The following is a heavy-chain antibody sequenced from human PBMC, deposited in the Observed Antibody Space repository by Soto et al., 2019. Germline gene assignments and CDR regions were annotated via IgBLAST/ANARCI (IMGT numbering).Heavy chain of an antibody. CDR2: IYHNYGT. D-gene: IGHD2-15*01. Sequence: QQPHGKGLEWIGEIYHNYGTTYNSSLKSRLTISIDKSKNLFSLRLTSVTAADTAIYYCASVFYGTATGRSYLDSWGQGIQVTVSS. V-gene: IGHV4-4*02. CDR3: ASVFYGTATGRSYLDS. J-gene: IGHJ4*02.